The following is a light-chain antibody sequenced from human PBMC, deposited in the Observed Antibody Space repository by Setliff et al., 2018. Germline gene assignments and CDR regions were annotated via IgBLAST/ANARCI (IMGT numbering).Light chain of an antibody. V-gene: IGLV1-40*01. CDR1: SSDIGAGYS. J-gene: IGLJ1*01. CDR3: QSYGGSVSGYV. Sequence: QSVLAQPPSVSGVPGQRVTISCTGTSSDIGAGYSVHWYQQLPGAAPKLLIYGNNNRPSGVPDRFSGSKSGTSASLAITGLQAEDEADYYCQSYGGSVSGYVFGSGTKVTVL. CDR2: GNN.